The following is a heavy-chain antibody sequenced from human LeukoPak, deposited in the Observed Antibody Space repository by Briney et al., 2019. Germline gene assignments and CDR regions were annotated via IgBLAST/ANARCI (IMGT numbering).Heavy chain of an antibody. CDR1: AGSICNSY. D-gene: IGHD3-22*01. CDR2: ISTGGDI. Sequence: SDTLSLTCAVSAGSICNSYCSWARQPPGRGLEFIGYISTGGDINYYPSLRSRATMSINTSNNQLSLTLTSVTTADTAGYFCVRGPGRGYDLEPWGQGSLVTVSS. J-gene: IGHJ5*02. CDR3: VRGPGRGYDLEP. V-gene: IGHV4-4*08.